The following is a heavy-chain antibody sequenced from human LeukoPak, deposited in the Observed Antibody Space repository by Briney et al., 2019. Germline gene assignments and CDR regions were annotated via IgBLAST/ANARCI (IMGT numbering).Heavy chain of an antibody. J-gene: IGHJ4*02. V-gene: IGHV4-30-4*01. CDR2: IYYSGST. CDR3: ARANRDAYNSPSKVDY. CDR1: GGSISSDNYY. Sequence: PSETLSLTCTVSGGSISSDNYYWSWIRQPPGKGLEWIGYIYYSGSTYYKQSLRSRTSISVDTSKNQFSLKLTSVTAADTAIYYCARANRDAYNSPSKVDYWGQGALVTVSS. D-gene: IGHD5-24*01.